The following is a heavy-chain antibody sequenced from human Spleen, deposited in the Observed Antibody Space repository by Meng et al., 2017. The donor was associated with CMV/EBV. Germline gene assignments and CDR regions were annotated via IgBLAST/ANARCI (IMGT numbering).Heavy chain of an antibody. V-gene: IGHV1-18*01. Sequence: YTSTSYGISWVRQAPGQGLEWMGWISAYNGNTNYAQKLQGRVTMTTDTSTSTAYMELRSLRSDDTAVYYCARIPAPIVVVNEYYFDYWGQGTLVTVSS. CDR2: ISAYNGNT. J-gene: IGHJ4*02. D-gene: IGHD3-22*01. CDR1: YTSTSYG. CDR3: ARIPAPIVVVNEYYFDY.